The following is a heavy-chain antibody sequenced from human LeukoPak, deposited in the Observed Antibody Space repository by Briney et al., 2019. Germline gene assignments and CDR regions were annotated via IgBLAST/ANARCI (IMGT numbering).Heavy chain of an antibody. J-gene: IGHJ4*02. CDR3: ARGGIQVSGIDEFDY. V-gene: IGHV3-13*01. D-gene: IGHD6-19*01. Sequence: GGSLRLSCAASGFTFIDYDMHWVRQVIGKGLEWVAAIGIRGDTHYSGSVKGRFTISRENAESSLYLQMNSLRAEDTAVYYCARGGIQVSGIDEFDYWGQGTLVTVSS. CDR2: IGIRGDT. CDR1: GFTFIDYD.